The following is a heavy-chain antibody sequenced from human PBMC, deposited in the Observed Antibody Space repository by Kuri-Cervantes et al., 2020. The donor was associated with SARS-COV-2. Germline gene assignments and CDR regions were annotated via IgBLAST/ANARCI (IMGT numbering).Heavy chain of an antibody. CDR2: IYHSGST. D-gene: IGHD3-9*01. Sequence: SQTLSLTCAVSGGSISSGGYSWSWIRQPPGKGLEWIGYIYHSGSTYYNPSLKSRVTISVDRSKNQFSLKLSSVTAANTAVYYRARDGLTGYYDYYMDVWGKGTTVTVSS. J-gene: IGHJ6*03. V-gene: IGHV4-30-2*01. CDR1: GGSISSGGYS. CDR3: ARDGLTGYYDYYMDV.